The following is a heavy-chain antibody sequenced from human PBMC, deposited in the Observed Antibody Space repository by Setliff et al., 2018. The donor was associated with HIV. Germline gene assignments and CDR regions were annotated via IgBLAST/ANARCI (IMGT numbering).Heavy chain of an antibody. CDR1: GFTFRSYE. J-gene: IGHJ4*02. CDR2: ISSSSYI. Sequence: PGGSLRLSCAASGFTFRSYEMNWVRQAPGKGLEWVSYISSSSYIYYADSVKGRFTISRGNAKNSLYLQMNSLRAEDTAVYYCENPGWDCSVGSCYEGGGYWGQGTLVTVS. D-gene: IGHD2-15*01. V-gene: IGHV3-21*05. CDR3: ENPGWDCSVGSCYEGGGY.